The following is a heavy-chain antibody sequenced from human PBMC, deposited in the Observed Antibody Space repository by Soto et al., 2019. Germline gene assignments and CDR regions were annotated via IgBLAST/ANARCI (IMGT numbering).Heavy chain of an antibody. J-gene: IGHJ4*02. CDR1: GYTFTSYA. Sequence: ASVKVSCKASGYTFTSYAMHWVRQAPGQRLEWMGWINAGNGNTKYSQKFQGRVTITRDTSASTAYMELSSLRSEDTAVYYCAREGLYGDYEPFDYWGQGTLVTVSS. CDR2: INAGNGNT. V-gene: IGHV1-3*01. D-gene: IGHD4-17*01. CDR3: AREGLYGDYEPFDY.